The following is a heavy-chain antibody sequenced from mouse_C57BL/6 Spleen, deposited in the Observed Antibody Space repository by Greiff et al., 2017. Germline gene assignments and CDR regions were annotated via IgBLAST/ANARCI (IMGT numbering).Heavy chain of an antibody. CDR1: GFTFSSYG. V-gene: IGHV5-6*01. CDR3: ARHENSNSFAY. Sequence: VQLKQSGGDLVKPGGSLKLSCAASGFTFSSYGMSWVRQTPDKRLEWVATISSGGSYTYYPDSVKGRFTISRDNAKNTLYLQMSSLKSEDTAMYYCARHENSNSFAYWGQGTLVTVSA. D-gene: IGHD2-5*01. J-gene: IGHJ3*01. CDR2: ISSGGSYT.